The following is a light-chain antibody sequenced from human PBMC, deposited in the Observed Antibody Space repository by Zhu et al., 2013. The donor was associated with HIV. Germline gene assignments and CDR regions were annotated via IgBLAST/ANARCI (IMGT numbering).Light chain of an antibody. V-gene: IGKV3-15*01. CDR1: QSIGTN. CDR2: GAS. Sequence: EIVVTQSPATLSVSPGERVNISCRASQSIGTNLAWYQQKRGQAPRLLMYGASTRAAGLIGSFSGSGSGTDFTLTISSLQSEDFAVYFCQQYNNWPPITFGQGTRLEIK. J-gene: IGKJ5*01. CDR3: QQYNNWPPIT.